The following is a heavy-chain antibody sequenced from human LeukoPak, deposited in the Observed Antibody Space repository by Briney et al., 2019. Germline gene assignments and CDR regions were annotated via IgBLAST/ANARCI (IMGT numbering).Heavy chain of an antibody. CDR3: AKFRAASYYYYGMDV. J-gene: IGHJ6*02. D-gene: IGHD6-25*01. CDR1: GFTFSSYA. CDR2: ISGSGGTT. V-gene: IGHV3-23*01. Sequence: GGSLRLSCAASGFTFSSYAMSWVRQAPGKGLEWVSGISGSGGTTYYADSVKGHFTISRDNFKNTLYVQINSLRAEDTAVYYCAKFRAASYYYYGMDVWGQGTTVTVSS.